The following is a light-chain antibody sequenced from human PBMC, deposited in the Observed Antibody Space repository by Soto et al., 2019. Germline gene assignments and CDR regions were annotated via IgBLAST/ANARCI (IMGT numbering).Light chain of an antibody. CDR1: SSDVGGYNC. CDR3: SSYTSRSTVV. CDR2: EVS. Sequence: QSVLTQPASVSGSPGQSITISCTGTSSDVGGYNCVSWYQQHPGKAPKLMISEVSNRPSGVSDRFSGSKSGSTASLTISGLQAEDEGDYYCSSYTSRSTVVFGGGTQLTVL. J-gene: IGLJ2*01. V-gene: IGLV2-14*01.